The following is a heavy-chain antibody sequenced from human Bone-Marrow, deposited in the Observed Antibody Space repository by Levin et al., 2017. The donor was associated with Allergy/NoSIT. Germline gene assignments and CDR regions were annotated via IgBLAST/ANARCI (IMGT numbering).Heavy chain of an antibody. CDR1: GFTFSSYA. CDR3: AKGLDSSGWKFDY. V-gene: IGHV3-23*01. J-gene: IGHJ4*02. D-gene: IGHD6-19*01. Sequence: PGGSLRLSCAASGFTFSSYAMSWVRQAPGKGLEWVSLISASGGSTYYADSVKGRFTISRDNSKNTLYLQTNSLRAEDTAVYYCAKGLDSSGWKFDYWGQGTLVTVFS. CDR2: ISASGGST.